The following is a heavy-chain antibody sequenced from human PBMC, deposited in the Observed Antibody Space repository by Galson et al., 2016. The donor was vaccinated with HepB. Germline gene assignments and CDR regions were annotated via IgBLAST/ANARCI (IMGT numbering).Heavy chain of an antibody. CDR2: IIPMFGTA. V-gene: IGHV1-69*13. CDR1: GGTFSSYD. D-gene: IGHD4-17*01. J-gene: IGHJ6*02. Sequence: SVKVSCKASGGTFSSYDISWVRQAPGQGLEWMGGIIPMFGTANYAQKFQGRVTITADESTSTAYMELSSLRSEDTAVYYCARETRDDYGDFLGRYYYDGMDVWGQGTTVTVSS. CDR3: ARETRDDYGDFLGRYYYDGMDV.